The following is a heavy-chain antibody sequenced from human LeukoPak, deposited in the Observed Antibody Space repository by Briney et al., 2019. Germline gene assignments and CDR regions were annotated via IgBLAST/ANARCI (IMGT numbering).Heavy chain of an antibody. CDR3: ARVPLWFGEHHFDY. CDR2: INPNSGGT. Sequence: AASVKVSCKASGYIFTDYYMHWVRQAPGQELGWMGRINPNSGGTNYAQKFQGRVTMTRDTSISTAYTELSSLRSEDTAVYYCARVPLWFGEHHFDYWGQGTLVTVSS. D-gene: IGHD3-10*01. V-gene: IGHV1/OR15-1*01. CDR1: GYIFTDYY. J-gene: IGHJ4*02.